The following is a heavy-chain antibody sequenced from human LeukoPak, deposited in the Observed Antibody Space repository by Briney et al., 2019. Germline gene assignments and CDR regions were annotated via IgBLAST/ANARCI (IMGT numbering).Heavy chain of an antibody. CDR1: GGSISSYY. V-gene: IGHV4-4*07. J-gene: IGHJ4*02. D-gene: IGHD5-18*01. Sequence: PSETLSLTCTVSGGSISSYYWSWIRQPAGKGLEWIGRIYTSGSTNYNPSLKSRVTMSVDTSKNQFSLKLSSVTAADTAVYYCATPAHGYSYGYYFDYWGQGTLVTVSS. CDR3: ATPAHGYSYGYYFDY. CDR2: IYTSGST.